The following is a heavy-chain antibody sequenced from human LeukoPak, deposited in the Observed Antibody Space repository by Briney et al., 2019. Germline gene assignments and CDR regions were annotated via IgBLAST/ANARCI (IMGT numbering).Heavy chain of an antibody. V-gene: IGHV4-39*02. CDR3: ARRGFPSSMDV. D-gene: IGHD3-10*01. CDR1: GASIISSSYH. J-gene: IGHJ6*02. CDR2: IFYSGTT. Sequence: PSETLSLTCTVSGASIISSSYHWGWIRQPPGKGLEWIGSIFYSGTTYYNPSLKSRLTMSVDTSKNHFSLKLSSVTAADTAVYYCARRGFPSSMDVWGQGTTVTVSS.